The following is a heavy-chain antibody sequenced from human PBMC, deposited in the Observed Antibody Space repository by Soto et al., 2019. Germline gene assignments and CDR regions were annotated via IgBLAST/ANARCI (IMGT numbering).Heavy chain of an antibody. Sequence: QVQLVQSGAEVKKPGAAVKVSCKASGYICIHYYIHWVRQAPGQGLEWMAIINHNGGSTNYAQKFQGRVTVTSDTSTSTVSMELHSLGSDDTAVYFCARSLLQGDFWGQGTLVTVSS. V-gene: IGHV1-46*01. J-gene: IGHJ4*02. CDR3: ARSLLQGDF. CDR2: INHNGGST. CDR1: GYICIHYY. D-gene: IGHD2-21*01.